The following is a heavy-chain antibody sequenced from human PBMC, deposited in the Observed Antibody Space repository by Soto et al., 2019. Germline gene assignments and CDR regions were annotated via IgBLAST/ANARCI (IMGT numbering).Heavy chain of an antibody. CDR1: GGTFSSYA. V-gene: IGHV1-69*13. Sequence: SVKVSCKASGGTFSSYAISWVRQAPGQGLEWMGGIIPIFGTANYAQKFQGRVTITADESTSTAYMELSSLRSEDTAVYYCARTHYGGNSYAFDIWGQGTMVTVS. D-gene: IGHD4-17*01. CDR2: IIPIFGTA. CDR3: ARTHYGGNSYAFDI. J-gene: IGHJ3*02.